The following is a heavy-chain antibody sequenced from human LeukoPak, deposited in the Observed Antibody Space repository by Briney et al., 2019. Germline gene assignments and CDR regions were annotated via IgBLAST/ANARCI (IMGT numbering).Heavy chain of an antibody. V-gene: IGHV3-74*03. D-gene: IGHD2-15*01. J-gene: IGHJ5*02. Sequence: GGSLRLSCTASGFTFSGHWIHWVRQAPGMGLVWVSRINEDGTDSMYAESVKGRFTISRDNAKNTVYLQMNSLRAEDTAVYYCAKGTLVAAIRANAFDPWGQGTLVTVSS. CDR2: INEDGTDS. CDR1: GFTFSGHW. CDR3: AKGTLVAAIRANAFDP.